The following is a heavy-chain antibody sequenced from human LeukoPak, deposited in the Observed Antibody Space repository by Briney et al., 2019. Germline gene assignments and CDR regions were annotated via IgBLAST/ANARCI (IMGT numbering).Heavy chain of an antibody. J-gene: IGHJ5*02. CDR1: GGSSSGYY. CDR3: AREGAYCSSTSCNWFDP. V-gene: IGHV4-4*07. Sequence: PSETLSLTCAVYGGSSSGYYWSWIRQPAGKGLEWIGRIYTSGSTNYNPSLKSRVTISVDTSKNQFSLKLSSVTAADTAVYYCAREGAYCSSTSCNWFDPWGQGTLVTVSS. D-gene: IGHD2-2*01. CDR2: IYTSGST.